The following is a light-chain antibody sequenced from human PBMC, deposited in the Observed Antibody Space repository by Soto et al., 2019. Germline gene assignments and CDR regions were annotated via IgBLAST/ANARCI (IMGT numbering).Light chain of an antibody. J-gene: IGKJ1*01. Sequence: DIQMTQSPSSVSASVGDRVTITCRASQSILKYLNWYQQKPGKAPNLLISAASNLQSGVPSRFSGSGSGTDFTLTISSLKPEDFATYYCQHSSTTPPWTFGQGTKVEIK. CDR3: QHSSTTPPWT. CDR1: QSILKY. V-gene: IGKV1-39*01. CDR2: AAS.